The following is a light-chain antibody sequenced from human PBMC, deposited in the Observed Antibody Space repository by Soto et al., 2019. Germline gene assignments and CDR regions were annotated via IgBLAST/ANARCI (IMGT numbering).Light chain of an antibody. J-gene: IGKJ2*01. Sequence: EIVLTQSPATLSLSPGERATLFCRASQSVSSYVAWYQQKPGQAPRLLIYDASNRATGIPARFSGSGSGTDFTLTISRLEPEDFAVYYCQQRSNWPPYTFGQGTKLEIK. CDR1: QSVSSY. CDR3: QQRSNWPPYT. V-gene: IGKV3-11*01. CDR2: DAS.